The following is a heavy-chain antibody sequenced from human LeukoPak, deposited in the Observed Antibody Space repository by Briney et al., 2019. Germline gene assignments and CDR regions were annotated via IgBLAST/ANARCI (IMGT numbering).Heavy chain of an antibody. CDR2: INPNSGGT. J-gene: IGHJ4*02. CDR1: GYTFTGYY. V-gene: IGHV1-2*02. Sequence: ASVKVSCKASGYTFTGYYMHWVRQAPGQGLEWMGWINPNSGGTNYAQKFQGRVTMTRDTSISTAYMELSRLRSEDTAVYYCARVATPYSGSYPNDYWGQGTLVTVSS. CDR3: ARVATPYSGSYPNDY. D-gene: IGHD1-26*01.